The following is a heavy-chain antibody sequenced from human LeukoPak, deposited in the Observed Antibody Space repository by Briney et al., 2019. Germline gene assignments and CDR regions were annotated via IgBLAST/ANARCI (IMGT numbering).Heavy chain of an antibody. CDR3: ARGGATYGFILAF. CDR2: IYAGGST. CDR1: GFTVSSNY. J-gene: IGHJ4*02. V-gene: IGHV3-53*01. D-gene: IGHD4-17*01. Sequence: GGSLRLSCAASGFTVSSNYMSWVRQAPGKGLEWVSVIYAGGSTNYADSVKGRFTISRDNSKNTLYLQINSPRDEDTAVYYCARGGATYGFILAFWGQGTLVTVSS.